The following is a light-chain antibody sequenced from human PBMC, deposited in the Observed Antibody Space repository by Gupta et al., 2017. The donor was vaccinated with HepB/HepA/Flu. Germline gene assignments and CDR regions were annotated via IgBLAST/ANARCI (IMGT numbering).Light chain of an antibody. J-gene: IGKJ4*01. CDR1: QGISSY. CDR3: QQLKSYPLT. CDR2: DAS. Sequence: DIQLTQSPSVLSASVGDRVTIPCRASQGISSYLGWYQQKPGKAPKFLIYDASTLQSGVPSRFSGSGSGTEFTLTTSSLQPEDFATYYCQQLKSYPLTFGCGTKVELK. V-gene: IGKV1-9*01.